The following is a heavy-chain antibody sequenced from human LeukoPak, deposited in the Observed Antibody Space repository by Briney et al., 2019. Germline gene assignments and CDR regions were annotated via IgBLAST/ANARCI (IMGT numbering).Heavy chain of an antibody. V-gene: IGHV4-59*08. CDR1: GGSISSYY. CDR3: ARVRTTVTVDAFDI. CDR2: IYYSGSI. Sequence: SETLSLTCTVSGGSISSYYWSWIRQPPGKGLEWIGYIYYSGSINYNPSLKSRVTISVDTSKNQFSLKLSSVTAADTAVYYCARVRTTVTVDAFDIWGQGTMVTVSS. D-gene: IGHD4-17*01. J-gene: IGHJ3*02.